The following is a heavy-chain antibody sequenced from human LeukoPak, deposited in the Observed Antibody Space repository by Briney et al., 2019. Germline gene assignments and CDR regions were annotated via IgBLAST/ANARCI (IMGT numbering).Heavy chain of an antibody. CDR2: IRGSGET. CDR1: GFSVRNYY. D-gene: IGHD2-15*01. CDR3: ARDRAATQDWVEFDP. V-gene: IGHV3-66*03. Sequence: GGSLRLSCAASGFSVRNYYMNWVRQAPGKGLEVVSLIRGSGETSYADSVKGRFTISRDESRNTVYLRMNSLRVEDTAEYFCARDRAATQDWVEFDPWGQGTLVTVSS. J-gene: IGHJ5*02.